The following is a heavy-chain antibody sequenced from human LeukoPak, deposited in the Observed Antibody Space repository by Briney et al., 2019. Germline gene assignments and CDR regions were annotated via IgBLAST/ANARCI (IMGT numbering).Heavy chain of an antibody. D-gene: IGHD3-3*01. J-gene: IGHJ6*02. CDR2: IIPILGIA. CDR3: ITIFGVANYYYYGMDV. CDR1: GRTFSSYA. V-gene: IGHV1-69*04. Sequence: SVKVSCKASGRTFSSYAISWVRQAPGQGLEWMGRIIPILGIANYAQKFQGRVTITADKSTSTAYMELSSLRSEDTAVYYCITIFGVANYYYYGMDVWGQGTTVTVSS.